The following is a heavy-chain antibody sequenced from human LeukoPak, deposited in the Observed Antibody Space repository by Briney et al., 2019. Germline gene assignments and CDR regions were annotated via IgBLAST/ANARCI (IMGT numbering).Heavy chain of an antibody. CDR1: GGSISSYY. Sequence: PSETLSLTCTVSGGSISSYYWSWIRQPPGKGLEWIGYIYYSGSTNYNPSLKSRVTISVDTSKNQFSLKLSSVTAADTAVYYCAREERSGGSCYCTYWGQGTLVTVSS. V-gene: IGHV4-59*01. CDR3: AREERSGGSCYCTY. J-gene: IGHJ4*02. D-gene: IGHD2-15*01. CDR2: IYYSGST.